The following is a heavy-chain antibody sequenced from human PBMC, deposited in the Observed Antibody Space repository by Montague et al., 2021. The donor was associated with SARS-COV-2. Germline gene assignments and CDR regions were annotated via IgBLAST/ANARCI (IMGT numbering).Heavy chain of an antibody. CDR3: AEGYSYGSHTFDI. J-gene: IGHJ3*02. Sequence: SLRLSCAASGFTFSSFAVSWVRQAPGKGLEWVSPITASGDGTYYADSVKGRFTISRDNSKNTLYLQMISLRAEDTAVYFCAEGYSYGSHTFDIWGQGTMVTVSS. D-gene: IGHD5-18*01. CDR1: GFTFSSFA. CDR2: ITASGDGT. V-gene: IGHV3-23*01.